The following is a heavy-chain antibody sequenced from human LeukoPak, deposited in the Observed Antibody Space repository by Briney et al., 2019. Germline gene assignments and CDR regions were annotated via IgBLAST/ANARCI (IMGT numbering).Heavy chain of an antibody. CDR1: AFTFSSYT. D-gene: IGHD1-20*01. Sequence: GRSLRLSRAASAFTFSSYTMNWVRQAPGKGLEWVSSISSSSRSIFYADSVRVRFTTSRDSAKNSLFLQMNSLRAEDTAVYYCARTHGTLTGTGFDYWGQGTLVSVSS. CDR2: ISSSSRSI. CDR3: ARTHGTLTGTGFDY. V-gene: IGHV3-21*01. J-gene: IGHJ4*02.